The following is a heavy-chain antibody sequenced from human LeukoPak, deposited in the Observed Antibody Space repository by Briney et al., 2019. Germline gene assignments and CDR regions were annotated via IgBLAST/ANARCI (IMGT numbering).Heavy chain of an antibody. CDR1: GFTFSTFA. V-gene: IGHV3-23*01. J-gene: IGHJ4*02. D-gene: IGHD2-8*02. CDR2: IFPSGGEI. Sequence: GGSLRLSCAVSGFTFSTFAMIWVRQPPGKGLEWVSSIFPSGGEIHYADSVRGRFTISRDNSKSTLSLQMNSLRAEDTAIYYCATYRQVLLPFESWGQGTLVTVSS. CDR3: ATYRQVLLPFES.